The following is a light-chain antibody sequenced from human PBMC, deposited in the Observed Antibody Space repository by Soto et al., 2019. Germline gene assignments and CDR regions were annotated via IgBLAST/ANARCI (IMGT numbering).Light chain of an antibody. CDR2: GAS. V-gene: IGKV3-15*01. J-gene: IGKJ1*01. CDR3: QQYNNSPT. Sequence: ETELTQSPATLSVSPGERATLSCRARQSVYNSLAWYQERPGQAPRLLIYGASTRATGIPARFSGSGSGTEFTLTISSLQSEDSAIYYCQQYNNSPTFGQGTKVDIK. CDR1: QSVYNS.